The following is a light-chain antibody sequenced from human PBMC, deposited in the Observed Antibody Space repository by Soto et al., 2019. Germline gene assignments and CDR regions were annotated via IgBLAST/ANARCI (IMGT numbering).Light chain of an antibody. CDR3: QQYDTSPRT. V-gene: IGKV1-5*01. CDR2: HVS. CDR1: QSINRW. J-gene: IGKJ1*01. Sequence: DIQMTQSPSTLSASVGDRVTITCRASQSINRWLAWYQQKPGKAPKLLIYHVSSLGSGVPSRFSGSESGTDFTLTISGLQPDDFATYYCQQYDTSPRTFGQGTKVEIK.